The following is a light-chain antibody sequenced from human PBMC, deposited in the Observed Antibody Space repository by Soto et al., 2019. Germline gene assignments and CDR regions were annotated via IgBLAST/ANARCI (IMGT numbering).Light chain of an antibody. J-gene: IGLJ2*01. CDR2: DTS. Sequence: QAVVTQEPSLTVSPGGTVTLTCGSSTGAVTSGHYPYWFQQKPGQAPRTLIYDTSNKHSWTPARFSGSLLGGKAALTLSGAQPEDDAEYYCLLSYSGARLVFGGGTKLTVL. CDR3: LLSYSGARLV. V-gene: IGLV7-46*01. CDR1: TGAVTSGHY.